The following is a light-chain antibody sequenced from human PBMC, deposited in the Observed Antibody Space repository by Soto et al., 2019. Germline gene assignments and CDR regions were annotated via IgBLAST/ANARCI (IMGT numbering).Light chain of an antibody. CDR2: AAS. CDR3: QKYSSVPV. CDR1: QGIRNF. V-gene: IGKV1-27*01. Sequence: DIQMTQSPPSLSASVGDRVTITCRASQGIRNFVAWYQQKPGKAPKLLIYAASTLQSGVPSRFSGSGSGTDLPLTINSLQPEDVATYSCQKYSSVPVFGPGTKVEIK. J-gene: IGKJ3*01.